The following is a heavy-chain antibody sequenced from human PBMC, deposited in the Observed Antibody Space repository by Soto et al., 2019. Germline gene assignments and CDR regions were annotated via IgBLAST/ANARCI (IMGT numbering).Heavy chain of an antibody. D-gene: IGHD2-2*01. J-gene: IGHJ6*03. CDR1: GGTFSSYA. CDR2: IIPIFGTA. V-gene: IGHV1-69*06. CDR3: ARDFTRTSWPNYYYYYMDV. Sequence: SVKVSCKASGGTFSSYAISWVRQAPGQGLEWMGGIIPIFGTANYAQKFQGRVTITADKSTSTAYMELSSLRSEDTAVYYCARDFTRTSWPNYYYYYMDVWGKGTTVTVSS.